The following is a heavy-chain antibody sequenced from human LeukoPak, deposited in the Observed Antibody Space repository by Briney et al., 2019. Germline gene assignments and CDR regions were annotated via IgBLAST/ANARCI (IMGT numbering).Heavy chain of an antibody. CDR1: GFTFNNYN. CDR2: ITSSGTYI. V-gene: IGHV3-21*01. D-gene: IGHD3-22*01. J-gene: IGHJ6*03. Sequence: GGSLRLSCATSGFTFNNYNMNWVRQAPRRALEWVSSITSSGTYIFYADSVKGRFTISRDNAKNSLYLQMNSLRAEDTAVYYCARDAVDSSGYNQYYYYYMDVWGKGTTVTISS. CDR3: ARDAVDSSGYNQYYYYYMDV.